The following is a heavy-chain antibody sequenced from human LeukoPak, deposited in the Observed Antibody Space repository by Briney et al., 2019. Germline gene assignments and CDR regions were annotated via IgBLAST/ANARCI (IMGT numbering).Heavy chain of an antibody. J-gene: IGHJ4*02. V-gene: IGHV4-59*10. D-gene: IGHD2-15*01. CDR1: GGSFSGYS. CDR2: IYTSGST. CDR3: ASEFVVGRYYFDY. Sequence: SETLSLTCAVYGGSFSGYSWSWIRQPAGKGLEGIGRIYTSGSTNYNPSLKSRVTISVDTSKNQFSLKLSSVTAADTAVYYCASEFVVGRYYFDYWGQGTLVTVSS.